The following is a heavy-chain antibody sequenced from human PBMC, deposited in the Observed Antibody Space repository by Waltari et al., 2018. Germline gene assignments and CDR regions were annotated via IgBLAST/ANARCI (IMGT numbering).Heavy chain of an antibody. CDR3: ARLTKLGIGIDY. V-gene: IGHV4-34*01. J-gene: IGHJ4*02. CDR1: GDSFSGSY. D-gene: IGHD7-27*01. Sequence: QVQLQQWGAGLLKPSETLSLTCAVYGDSFSGSYWTWIRQPPGKGLQWVGEINHSGTATSDPSLKSRLTMSIDASKNQFSLKLSSVTAADTAVYYCARLTKLGIGIDYWGQGTLVTVSS. CDR2: INHSGTA.